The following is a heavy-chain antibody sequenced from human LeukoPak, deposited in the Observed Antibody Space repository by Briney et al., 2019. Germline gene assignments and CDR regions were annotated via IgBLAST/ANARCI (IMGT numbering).Heavy chain of an antibody. CDR2: ISGSGGST. D-gene: IGHD5-24*01. Sequence: PGGSLRLSCAASGFTFSSYAMSWVRQAPGKGLEWVSAISGSGGSTYYADSVKGRFTISRDNSKNTLYLQMNSLRAEDPAVYYCAKRQLATITDLYFDYWGQGTLVTVSS. CDR1: GFTFSSYA. CDR3: AKRQLATITDLYFDY. V-gene: IGHV3-23*01. J-gene: IGHJ4*02.